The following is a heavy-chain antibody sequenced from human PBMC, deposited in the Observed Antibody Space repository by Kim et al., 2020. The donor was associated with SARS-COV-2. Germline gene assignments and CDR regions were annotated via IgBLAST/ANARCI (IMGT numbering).Heavy chain of an antibody. CDR3: ARVGGYCSGGSCYPNTWFDP. J-gene: IGHJ5*02. CDR2: IIPIFGTA. Sequence: SVKVSCKASGGTFSSYAISWVRQAPGQGLEWMGGIIPIFGTANYAQKFQGRVTITADESTSTAYMELSSLISEDTTVYYCARVGGYCSGGSCYPNTWFDPWGQGTLVTVSS. CDR1: GGTFSSYA. V-gene: IGHV1-69*13. D-gene: IGHD2-15*01.